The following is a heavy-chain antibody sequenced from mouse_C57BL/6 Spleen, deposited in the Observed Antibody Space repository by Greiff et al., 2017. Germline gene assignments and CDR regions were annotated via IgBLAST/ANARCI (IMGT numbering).Heavy chain of an antibody. CDR3: ARGLVDYAMDY. CDR2: IYPRSGNN. CDR1: GYTFTSYG. V-gene: IGHV1-81*01. Sequence: VKLQESGAELARPGASVKLSCKASGYTFTSYGISWVKQRTGQGLEWIGEIYPRSGNNYYNEKFKGKATLTADKSSSTAYMELRSLTSEDSAVYFCARGLVDYAMDYWGQGTSVTVSS. D-gene: IGHD1-1*01. J-gene: IGHJ4*01.